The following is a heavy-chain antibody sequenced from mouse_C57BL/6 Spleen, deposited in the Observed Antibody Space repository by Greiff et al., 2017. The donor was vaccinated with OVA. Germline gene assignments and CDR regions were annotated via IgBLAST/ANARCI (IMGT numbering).Heavy chain of an antibody. J-gene: IGHJ1*03. CDR2: IDPETGGT. Sequence: QVQLKQSGAELVRPGASVTLSCKASGYTFTDYEMHWVKQTPVHGLEWIGAIDPETGGTAYNQKFKGKAILTADKSSSTAYMELRSLTSEDSAVDYCTRSTTVVRYFDVWGTGTTVTVSS. CDR3: TRSTTVVRYFDV. CDR1: GYTFTDYE. D-gene: IGHD1-1*01. V-gene: IGHV1-15*01.